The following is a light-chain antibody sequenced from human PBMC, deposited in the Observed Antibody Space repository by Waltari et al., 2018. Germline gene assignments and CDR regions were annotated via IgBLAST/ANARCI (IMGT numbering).Light chain of an antibody. J-gene: IGLJ2*01. CDR3: QVWDSSSYHWV. V-gene: IGLV3-21*02. CDR2: DNR. Sequence: SYELTQASSVSVSPGQMARITCGGDNLGSKYVHCYQQKPPQAPVMVIYDNRERPSGIPERLSGSKSGNTATLTISGVEAGDEADYYCQVWDSSSYHWVFGGGTRLTVL. CDR1: NLGSKY.